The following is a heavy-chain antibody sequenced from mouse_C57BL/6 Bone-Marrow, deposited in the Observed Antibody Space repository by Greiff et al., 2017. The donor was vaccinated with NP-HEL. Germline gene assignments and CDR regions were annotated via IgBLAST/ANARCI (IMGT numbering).Heavy chain of an antibody. D-gene: IGHD2-5*01. CDR3: AREGSYYSNSYWYFDV. CDR1: GYTFTSYW. Sequence: QVQLQQSGAELVRPGTSVKLSCKASGYTFTSYWMHWVKQRPGQGLEWIGVIDPSDSYTNYNQKFKGKATLTVDTSSSTAYMQLSSLTSEDSAVYYCAREGSYYSNSYWYFDVWGTGTTVTVSS. V-gene: IGHV1-59*01. J-gene: IGHJ1*03. CDR2: IDPSDSYT.